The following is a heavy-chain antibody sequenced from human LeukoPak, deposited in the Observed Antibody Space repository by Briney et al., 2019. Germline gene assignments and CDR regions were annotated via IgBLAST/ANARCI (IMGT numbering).Heavy chain of an antibody. CDR2: INHSGST. CDR1: GGSFSGYY. V-gene: IGHV4-34*01. D-gene: IGHD3-3*01. Sequence: SETLSLTCAVYGGSFSGYYWSWIRQPPGKGLEWIGEINHSGSTNYNPSLKSRFTISVDTSKKQFSLKLRSVPAADTAVYYCARGAAYYDFWSGYLDRPMDYFDYWGQGTLVTVSS. J-gene: IGHJ4*02. CDR3: ARGAAYYDFWSGYLDRPMDYFDY.